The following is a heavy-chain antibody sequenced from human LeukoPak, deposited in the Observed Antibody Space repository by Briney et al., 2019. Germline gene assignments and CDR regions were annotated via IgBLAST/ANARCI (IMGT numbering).Heavy chain of an antibody. Sequence: PGGSLRLSCAASGFTFSSYEMNWVRQAPGKGLEWVSYIRSSGSTIYYADSVKGRFTISRDNAKNSLYLQMHSLRPEDTAVYYCARILPDTSGVSDYWGQGTLVTVSA. CDR1: GFTFSSYE. V-gene: IGHV3-48*03. CDR3: ARILPDTSGVSDY. J-gene: IGHJ4*02. CDR2: IRSSGSTI. D-gene: IGHD2-8*01.